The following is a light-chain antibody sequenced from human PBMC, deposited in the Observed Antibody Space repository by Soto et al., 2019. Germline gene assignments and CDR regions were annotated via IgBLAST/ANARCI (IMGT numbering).Light chain of an antibody. CDR3: QQYGSSPFT. J-gene: IGKJ3*01. CDR1: ENVRTF. CDR2: GAS. V-gene: IGKV3-11*01. Sequence: VLTQSPATLSLSPGERATLSCRASENVRTFVDWYQQKPGQAPRLLIYGASNRATDIPARFSGSGSGTDFTLTISNLEPEDFAVYYCQQYGSSPFTFGPGTKVDIK.